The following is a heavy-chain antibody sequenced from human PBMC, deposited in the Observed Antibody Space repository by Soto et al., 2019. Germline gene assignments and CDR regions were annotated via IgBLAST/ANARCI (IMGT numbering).Heavy chain of an antibody. Sequence: EIQLLESGGGLAQPGGSLRLSCVASGFSFSEYGMSWVRQTPQKTLEWVASISGNKMTTFYPDSVKGRFFISRDNSDNTHHLQINSLRDDDTAIYYCAKRRLNTITSLSDWWGQGVQVTVSS. J-gene: IGHJ1*01. CDR3: AKRRLNTITSLSDW. CDR2: ISGNKMTT. V-gene: IGHV3-23*01. D-gene: IGHD3-16*02. CDR1: GFSFSEYG.